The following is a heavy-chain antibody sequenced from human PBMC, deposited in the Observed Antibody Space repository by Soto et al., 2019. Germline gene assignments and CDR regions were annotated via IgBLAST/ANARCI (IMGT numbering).Heavy chain of an antibody. CDR2: IIPIFGTA. CDR3: ARDLEVSPTPHAFDI. J-gene: IGHJ3*02. D-gene: IGHD2-8*02. V-gene: IGHV1-69*13. Sequence: SVKVSCKASGGTFSGYAISWVRQAPGQGLEWMGGIIPIFGTANYAQKFQGRVTITADESTSTAYMELSSLRSEDTAVYYCARDLEVSPTPHAFDIWGQGTMVTVSS. CDR1: GGTFSGYA.